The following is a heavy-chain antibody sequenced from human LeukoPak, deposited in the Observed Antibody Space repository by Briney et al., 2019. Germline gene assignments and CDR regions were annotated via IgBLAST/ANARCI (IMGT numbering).Heavy chain of an antibody. CDR2: IFYSGRT. CDR1: GDYINNDY. D-gene: IGHD2-2*01. CDR3: ARVAYGSSWFDP. V-gene: IGHV4-59*01. J-gene: IGHJ5*02. Sequence: SETLSLTCTVSGDYINNDYWSWIRQPPGEGLEWIGYIFYSGRTTYNPSLKSPVTISIDTSKNQFSLMVMSVTAADTAVYYCARVAYGSSWFDPWGQGTLVTVSS.